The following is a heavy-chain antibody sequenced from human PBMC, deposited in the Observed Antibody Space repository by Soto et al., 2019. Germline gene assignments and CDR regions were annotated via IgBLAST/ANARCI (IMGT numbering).Heavy chain of an antibody. Sequence: GGSLRLSCAASGFTFSSYGMHWVRQAPGKGLEWVAVIWYDGSNKYYADSVKGRFTISRDNSKNTLYLQMNSLRAEDTAVYYCARDLVHYSFDYWGQGTLVTVSS. CDR1: GFTFSSYG. CDR3: ARDLVHYSFDY. CDR2: IWYDGSNK. V-gene: IGHV3-33*01. J-gene: IGHJ4*02.